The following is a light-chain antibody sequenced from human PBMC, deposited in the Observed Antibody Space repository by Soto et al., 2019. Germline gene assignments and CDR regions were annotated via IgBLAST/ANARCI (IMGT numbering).Light chain of an antibody. CDR2: AAS. Sequence: DIQITQSPSSLSASVAQRVTITFRSIQSISRYLNWYQQKPGKAPKLLIYAASNLQSGVPSRFSGSGSGTDFTLTISSLHTEDFATYYCKQSHTTPRAFGGGTKVDIK. CDR1: QSISRY. J-gene: IGKJ4*02. V-gene: IGKV1-39*01. CDR3: KQSHTTPRA.